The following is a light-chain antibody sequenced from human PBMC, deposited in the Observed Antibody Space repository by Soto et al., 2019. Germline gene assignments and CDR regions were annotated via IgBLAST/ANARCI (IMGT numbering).Light chain of an antibody. Sequence: QPVLTQPPSASGTPGQRVTISCSGSSSNIGSSTVNWYQQLPGTAPKLLIYSNIQRPSGVPDRFSGSKSGTSASLAISGLQSEDEADYYCAAWDDSLNGWVFGGGTKLTVL. CDR3: AAWDDSLNGWV. V-gene: IGLV1-44*01. J-gene: IGLJ3*02. CDR2: SNI. CDR1: SSNIGSST.